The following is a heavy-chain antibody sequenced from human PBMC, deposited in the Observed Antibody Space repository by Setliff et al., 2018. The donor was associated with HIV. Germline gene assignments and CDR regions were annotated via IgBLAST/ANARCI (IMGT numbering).Heavy chain of an antibody. CDR2: VSGTGGET. Sequence: GESLKISCAASGFTFSSYSMNWVRQAPGKGLEWVSAVSGTGGETYYADSVKGRFTISRDNSEGTLYLKANSLRIEDTAMYYCARGGDGSGRYELDLWGQGTMVTVSS. D-gene: IGHD3-10*01. V-gene: IGHV3-23*01. CDR1: GFTFSSYS. CDR3: ARGGDGSGRYELDL. J-gene: IGHJ5*02.